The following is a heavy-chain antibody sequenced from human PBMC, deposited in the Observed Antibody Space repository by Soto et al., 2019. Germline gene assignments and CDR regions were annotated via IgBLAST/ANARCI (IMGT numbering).Heavy chain of an antibody. CDR2: IYYSGST. CDR1: GGSISSGGYY. Sequence: PSETLSLTCTVSGGSISSGGYYWSWIRQRPGKGLEWIGYIYYSGSTYYNPSLKSRVTISVDTSKNQFSLKLSSVTAADTAVYYCARDRSYYYYYYGMDVWGQGTTVTVSS. CDR3: ARDRSYYYYYYGMDV. V-gene: IGHV4-31*03. J-gene: IGHJ6*02. D-gene: IGHD3-10*01.